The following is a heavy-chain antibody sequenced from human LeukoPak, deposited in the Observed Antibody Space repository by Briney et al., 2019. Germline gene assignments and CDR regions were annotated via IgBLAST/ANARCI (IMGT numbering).Heavy chain of an antibody. D-gene: IGHD3-3*01. CDR2: INWNGGST. Sequence: GGSLRLSCAASGFTFDDYGMSWVRQAPGKGLEWVSGINWNGGSTGYADSVKGRFTISRDNAKNSLYLQMNSLRAEDTAVYYCASRLRFPPFDYWGQGTLVTVSS. CDR3: ASRLRFPPFDY. V-gene: IGHV3-20*04. J-gene: IGHJ4*02. CDR1: GFTFDDYG.